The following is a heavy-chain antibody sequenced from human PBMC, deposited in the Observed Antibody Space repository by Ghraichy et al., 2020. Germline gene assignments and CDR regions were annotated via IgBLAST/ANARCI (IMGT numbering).Heavy chain of an antibody. D-gene: IGHD6-19*01. CDR3: ARVGGGGWYSSDYYYYYYMDV. CDR2: IYYSGST. CDR1: GGSISSYY. J-gene: IGHJ6*03. V-gene: IGHV4-59*01. Sequence: SETLSLTCTVSGGSISSYYWSWIRQPPGKGLEWIGYIYYSGSTNYNPSLKSRVTISVDTSKNQFSLKPSSVTAADTAVYYCARVGGGGWYSSDYYYYYYMDVWGKGTTVTVSS.